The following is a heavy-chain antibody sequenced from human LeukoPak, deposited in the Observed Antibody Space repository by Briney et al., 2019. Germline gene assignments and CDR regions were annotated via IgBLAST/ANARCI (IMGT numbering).Heavy chain of an antibody. J-gene: IGHJ3*02. Sequence: PSETLSLTCTVSGGSISSGDYYWSWIRQPPGKGLEWIGYIYYSGSTYYSPSLKSRVTISVDTSKNQFSLKLSSVTAADTAVYYCARENPAYYDFWSGSYAFDIWGQGTMVTVSS. CDR2: IYYSGST. V-gene: IGHV4-30-4*01. CDR3: ARENPAYYDFWSGSYAFDI. CDR1: GGSISSGDYY. D-gene: IGHD3-3*01.